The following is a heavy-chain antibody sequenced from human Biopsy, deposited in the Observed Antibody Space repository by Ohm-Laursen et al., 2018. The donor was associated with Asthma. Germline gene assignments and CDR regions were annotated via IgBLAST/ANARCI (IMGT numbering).Heavy chain of an antibody. CDR3: ARDGPELPTELDY. J-gene: IGHJ4*02. D-gene: IGHD1-14*01. CDR2: ISSEGSWK. V-gene: IGHV3-30*03. CDR1: GFTFRTYA. Sequence: SLRLSCAAFGFTFRTYAMDWVRQAPGRGLEWLADISSEGSWKNYADSVTGRFTISRDNARNTLTLVMNSLRPEDTAVYYRARDGPELPTELDYWGPGTLVTVSS.